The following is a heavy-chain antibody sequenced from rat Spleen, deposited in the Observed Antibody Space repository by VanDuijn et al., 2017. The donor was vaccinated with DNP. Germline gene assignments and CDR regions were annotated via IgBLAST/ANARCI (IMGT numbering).Heavy chain of an antibody. J-gene: IGHJ2*01. V-gene: IGHV5-7*01. CDR3: TTENTDY. Sequence: EVQLVESGGGLVQPGRSLKLSCATSGFTFSDYDMAWVRQAPKKGLEWVVTINYDGGSTYYRDSLKGRFTISRDTAKSTLYLQMDSLRSEDTATYYCTTENTDYWGQGVMVTVSS. D-gene: IGHD1-11*01. CDR1: GFTFSDYD. CDR2: INYDGGST.